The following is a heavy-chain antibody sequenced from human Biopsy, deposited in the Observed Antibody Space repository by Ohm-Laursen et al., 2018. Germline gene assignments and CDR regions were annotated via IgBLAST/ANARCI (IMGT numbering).Heavy chain of an antibody. V-gene: IGHV4-59*01. D-gene: IGHD4-11*01. CDR3: ARSNGYGDYRFDD. CDR2: IYYTGDT. Sequence: SETLSLTCAVSGGSISSDYWSWIRQTPGKGLGWIGYIYYTGDTNYNPSLESRITISLGTSKNQFSLMLSSVTAADTAVYYCARSNGYGDYRFDDWGQGTLVTVAS. CDR1: GGSISSDY. J-gene: IGHJ4*02.